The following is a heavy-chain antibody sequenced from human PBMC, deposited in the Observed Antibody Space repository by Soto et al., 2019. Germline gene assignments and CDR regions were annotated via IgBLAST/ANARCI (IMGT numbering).Heavy chain of an antibody. V-gene: IGHV1-69*13. CDR2: IIPIFTTT. J-gene: IGHJ3*02. CDR3: AREVAADGTFREDVFDI. Sequence: SVKVSCKASGGTFSSYTISWVRQAPGQGLEWMGRIIPIFTTTNYAQKFQGRVTMTADESTITAYLELSSLKHDDTAVYYCAREVAADGTFREDVFDIWGQGTLVTVSS. CDR1: GGTFSSYT. D-gene: IGHD6-13*01.